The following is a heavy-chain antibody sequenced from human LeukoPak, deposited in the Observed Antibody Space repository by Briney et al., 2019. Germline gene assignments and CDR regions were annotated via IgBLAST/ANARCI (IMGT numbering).Heavy chain of an antibody. CDR1: GGTFTSYT. D-gene: IGHD3-10*01. CDR3: ARGGYGSGSFYYYYGMDV. V-gene: IGHV1-69*10. CDR2: IIPILGIA. J-gene: IGHJ6*02. Sequence: SVKVSCKASGGTFTSYTISWVRQAPGQGLEWMGGIIPILGIAKYAQKFQGRVTITADKSTSTAYLELSSLRSEDTAVYYCARGGYGSGSFYYYYGMDVWGQGTTVTVSS.